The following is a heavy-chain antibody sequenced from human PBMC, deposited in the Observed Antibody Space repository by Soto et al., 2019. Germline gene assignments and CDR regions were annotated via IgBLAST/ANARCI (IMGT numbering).Heavy chain of an antibody. CDR2: INSGGEST. Sequence: RLSCAASGFNFISYAMNWVRQSPGKGLEWVSAINSGGESTFYAESVRGRFTISRDNALNTLFLHMKSLRPEDTAVYYCAHPRGYGVFDAVDIWGQGTMVTVSS. CDR3: AHPRGYGVFDAVDI. CDR1: GFNFISYA. D-gene: IGHD4-17*01. J-gene: IGHJ3*02. V-gene: IGHV3-23*01.